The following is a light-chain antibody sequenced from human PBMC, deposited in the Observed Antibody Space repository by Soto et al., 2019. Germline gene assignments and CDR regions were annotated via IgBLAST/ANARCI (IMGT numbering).Light chain of an antibody. CDR1: QSVSSY. J-gene: IGKJ2*01. V-gene: IGKV3-11*01. CDR2: DAS. Sequence: EIVLTQSPATLSLSPGERATLSCRASQSVSSYLAWYQQKPGQAPRLLIYDASNRATGIPARFSGSGSGIYFSLTISSLEPEDFAVYNCQQRSNWPMYTFGQGTKLEIK. CDR3: QQRSNWPMYT.